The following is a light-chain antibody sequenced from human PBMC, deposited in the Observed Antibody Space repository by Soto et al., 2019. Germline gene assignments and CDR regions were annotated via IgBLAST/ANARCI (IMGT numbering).Light chain of an antibody. Sequence: DIQMTQSPSSLSASVGDRVTITCRASQGIGNYLAWYQQKPGKVPMLLISAASTLQSGVPSRFSGSESGTDFTLTISSLEPEDVATYYCQKYNSAPYTFGKGTKLEIK. CDR1: QGIGNY. J-gene: IGKJ2*01. CDR3: QKYNSAPYT. V-gene: IGKV1-27*01. CDR2: AAS.